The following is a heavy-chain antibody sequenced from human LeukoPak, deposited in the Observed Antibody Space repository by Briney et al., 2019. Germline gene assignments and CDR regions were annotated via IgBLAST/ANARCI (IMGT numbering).Heavy chain of an antibody. V-gene: IGHV4-39*07. Sequence: TSQTLSLTCSVSGGSISSTTYYWGWIRQPPGKGLEWIGTMYYNGSTYNNPSLKSRVTISGDTSKNQFSLKLSSVTAADTAVYYCARESRDDNNNYRPLDYWGQGTLVTVSS. CDR2: MYYNGST. D-gene: IGHD4-11*01. CDR1: GGSISSTTYY. J-gene: IGHJ4*02. CDR3: ARESRDDNNNYRPLDY.